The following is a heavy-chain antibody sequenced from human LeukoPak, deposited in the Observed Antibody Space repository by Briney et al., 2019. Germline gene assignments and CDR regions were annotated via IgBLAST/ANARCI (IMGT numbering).Heavy chain of an antibody. Sequence: SETLSLTCSVSGGSISRYYWSWIRQPPGKGLEWIGYIYYSGSTNYNPSLKSRVTISVDTSKNQFSLKLSSVTAADTAVYYCARDQDCSSTSCYQGFDPCGQGTLVTVSS. D-gene: IGHD2-2*01. V-gene: IGHV4-59*01. CDR1: GGSISRYY. CDR3: ARDQDCSSTSCYQGFDP. J-gene: IGHJ5*02. CDR2: IYYSGST.